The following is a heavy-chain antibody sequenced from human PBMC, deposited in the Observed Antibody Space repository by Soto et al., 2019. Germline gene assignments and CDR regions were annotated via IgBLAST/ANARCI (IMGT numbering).Heavy chain of an antibody. CDR2: IYSGGST. J-gene: IGHJ6*02. CDR3: ARVRRGYSYGYEYYYGMDV. D-gene: IGHD5-18*01. V-gene: IGHV3-53*01. Sequence: EVQLVESGGGLIQPGGSLRLSCAASGFTVSSNYMSWVRQAPGKGLEWVSVIYSGGSTYYADSVKGRFTISRDNSKNTLYLQRNSLRAEDTAVYYCARVRRGYSYGYEYYYGMDVWGQGTTVTVSS. CDR1: GFTVSSNY.